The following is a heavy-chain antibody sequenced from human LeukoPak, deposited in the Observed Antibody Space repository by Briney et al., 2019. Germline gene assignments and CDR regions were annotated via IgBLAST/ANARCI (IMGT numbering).Heavy chain of an antibody. Sequence: GGSLRLSCAASGFTFSSYWMSWVRQAPGKGLEWVANIKQDGSEKYYVDSVKGRFTISRDNAKNSLYLQMNSLRAEDTAVYYCARVVRFLEWLADYWGQGTLVTVSS. CDR2: IKQDGSEK. CDR1: GFTFSSYW. J-gene: IGHJ4*02. V-gene: IGHV3-7*01. D-gene: IGHD3-3*01. CDR3: ARVVRFLEWLADY.